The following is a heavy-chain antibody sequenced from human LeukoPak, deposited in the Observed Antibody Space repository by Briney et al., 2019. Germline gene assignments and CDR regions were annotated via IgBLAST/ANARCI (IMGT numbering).Heavy chain of an antibody. J-gene: IGHJ3*02. D-gene: IGHD1-1*01. CDR1: GYTFTGYY. Sequence: ASVKVSCKASGYTFTGYYMHWVRQAPGQGLEWMGWINPNSGGTNYAQKFQGRVTMTRDTSISTAYMELSRLRSDDTAVYYCAREAGLERRPHGDAFDIWGQGTMVTVSS. V-gene: IGHV1-2*02. CDR2: INPNSGGT. CDR3: AREAGLERRPHGDAFDI.